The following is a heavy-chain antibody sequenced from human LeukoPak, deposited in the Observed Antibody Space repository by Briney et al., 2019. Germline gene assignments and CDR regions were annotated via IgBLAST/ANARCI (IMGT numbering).Heavy chain of an antibody. CDR2: INTNTGNP. CDR1: GYTFTSYA. V-gene: IGHV7-4-1*02. CDR3: ARDLGRGYDSSGSSPN. D-gene: IGHD3-22*01. J-gene: IGHJ1*01. Sequence: ASVKVSCKASGYTFTSYAMNWVRQAPGQGLEWMGWINTNTGNPTYAQGFTGRFVFSLDTSVSTAYLQISRLKAEDTAVYYCARDLGRGYDSSGSSPNWGQGTLSPSPQ.